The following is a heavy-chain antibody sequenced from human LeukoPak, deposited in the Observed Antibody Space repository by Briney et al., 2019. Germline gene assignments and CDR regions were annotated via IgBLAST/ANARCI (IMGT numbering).Heavy chain of an antibody. V-gene: IGHV3-49*03. CDR2: IRSKAYGGTT. CDR1: GFTFGDYA. J-gene: IGHJ4*02. D-gene: IGHD3-10*01. Sequence: GGSLRLSCTASGFTFGDYAMSWFRQALGKGLEWVGFIRSKAYGGTTEYAASVKGRFTISRDDSKSIAYLQMNSLKTEDTAVYYCTRTYYYGSGSYWVFDYWGQGTLVTVSS. CDR3: TRTYYYGSGSYWVFDY.